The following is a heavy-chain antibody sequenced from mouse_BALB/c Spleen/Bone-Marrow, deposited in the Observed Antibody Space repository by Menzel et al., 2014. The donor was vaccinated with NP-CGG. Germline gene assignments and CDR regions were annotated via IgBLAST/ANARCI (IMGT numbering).Heavy chain of an antibody. J-gene: IGHJ1*01. CDR3: ARLNYYGSLFV. CDR2: INPDSSTI. CDR1: GFDFSGYW. Sequence: EVQLVESGGGLVQPGGSLKLSCAASGFDFSGYWMSWVRQAPGKGLEWIGEINPDSSTINYTPSLKDKFIISRDNAKNTLYLRMSKVRSEDTALYYCARLNYYGSLFVWGAGTTVTVSS. D-gene: IGHD1-1*01. V-gene: IGHV4-1*02.